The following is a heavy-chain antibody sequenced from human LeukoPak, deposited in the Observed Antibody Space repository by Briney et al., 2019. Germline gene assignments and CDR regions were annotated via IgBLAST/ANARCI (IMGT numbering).Heavy chain of an antibody. CDR3: ARAYYGAVPFDI. CDR2: ISSSGSTI. V-gene: IGHV3-48*03. Sequence: GGSLRLSCEASGFTFSNYEMNWVRRAPGKGLEGVSYISSSGSTIYYADSVKGRFTISRDNAKNSLYLQMNSLRAEDTAVYYCARAYYGAVPFDIWGQGTMVTVSS. J-gene: IGHJ3*02. D-gene: IGHD4-17*01. CDR1: GFTFSNYE.